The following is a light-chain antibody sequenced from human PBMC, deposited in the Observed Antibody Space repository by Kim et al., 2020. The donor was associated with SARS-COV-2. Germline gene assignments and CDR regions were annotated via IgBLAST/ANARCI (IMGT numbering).Light chain of an antibody. CDR3: QQYGSSPLT. J-gene: IGKJ4*01. CDR2: GTS. CDR1: SSSY. V-gene: IGKV3-20*01. Sequence: SSSYFAWYQQKPGQAPRLLIYGTSNRATGIPDRFSGSGSETDFTLTISRLEPEDFAVYYCQQYGSSPLTFGGGTKLEI.